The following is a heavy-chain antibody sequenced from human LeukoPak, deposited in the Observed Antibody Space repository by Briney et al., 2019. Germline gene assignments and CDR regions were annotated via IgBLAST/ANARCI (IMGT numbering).Heavy chain of an antibody. V-gene: IGHV1-46*01. CDR1: GYTFTNYY. J-gene: IGHJ3*02. CDR3: ARARRGVDDAFDI. CDR2: ITPSSGST. Sequence: ASVKVSCKASGYTFTNYYMQWVRQAPGQGLEWMGTITPSSGSTSYAQKFQGRVTMTRDTSTSTVYMELSSLRSDDTAVYYCARARRGVDDAFDIWGQGTMVTVSS.